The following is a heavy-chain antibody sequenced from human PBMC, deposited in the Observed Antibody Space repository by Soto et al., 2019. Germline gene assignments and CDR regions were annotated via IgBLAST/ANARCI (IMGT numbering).Heavy chain of an antibody. V-gene: IGHV1-69*13. CDR1: GGTFTNYA. Sequence: SVKVSCKASGGTFTNYAVSWVRQAPGQGLEWMGDIIPIFGTTNYAQKFQGRVTIAADESTSTGYVELTNLRSEDTALYYCARVAYTSRATHWFDCWGPGTLVTVSS. J-gene: IGHJ5*01. CDR2: IIPIFGTT. D-gene: IGHD3-16*01. CDR3: ARVAYTSRATHWFDC.